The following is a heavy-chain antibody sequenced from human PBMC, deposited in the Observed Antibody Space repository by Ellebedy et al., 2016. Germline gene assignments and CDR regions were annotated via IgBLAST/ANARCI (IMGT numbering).Heavy chain of an antibody. V-gene: IGHV1-69*13. J-gene: IGHJ6*02. Sequence: SVKVSXXASGGIFTNYAFIWVRRAPGQGLEWMGGIIPMFGTTKYGERFQGRVTITAHQSTSTVYMEISSLRSDDAAVYYCAKIDYYGWGRPLWVRQMDVWGQGTAVTVSS. D-gene: IGHD3-10*01. CDR1: GGIFTNYA. CDR3: AKIDYYGWGRPLWVRQMDV. CDR2: IIPMFGTT.